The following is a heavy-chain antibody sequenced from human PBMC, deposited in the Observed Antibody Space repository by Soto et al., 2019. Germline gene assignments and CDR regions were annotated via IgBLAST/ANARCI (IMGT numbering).Heavy chain of an antibody. D-gene: IGHD3-3*01. CDR3: ARGGQDFWSGPFDY. V-gene: IGHV4-4*07. CDR2: IDNSGST. Sequence: ETLSLTGTAAGGSISNYFCNWIRQPAGKGLEWIGRIDNSGSTNYNPSLKSRITMSADTSRNQFSLNLKSVTAADTAVYYCARGGQDFWSGPFDYWGQGALVTVSS. CDR1: GGSISNYF. J-gene: IGHJ4*02.